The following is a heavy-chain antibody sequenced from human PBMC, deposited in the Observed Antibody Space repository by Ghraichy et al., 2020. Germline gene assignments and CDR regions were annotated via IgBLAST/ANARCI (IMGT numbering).Heavy chain of an antibody. V-gene: IGHV3-7*01. CDR3: ARAGSRGSCDY. CDR1: GFSVSTSW. CDR2: INQDGSEK. Sequence: GGSLRLSCAASGFSVSTSWMSWVRQAPGKGLEWVANINQDGSEKYYVDSVEGRFTISKDNAKNSLYLELNNLRVDDTAVYYCARAGSRGSCDYLGQGTLVTVSS. D-gene: IGHD6-19*01. J-gene: IGHJ4*02.